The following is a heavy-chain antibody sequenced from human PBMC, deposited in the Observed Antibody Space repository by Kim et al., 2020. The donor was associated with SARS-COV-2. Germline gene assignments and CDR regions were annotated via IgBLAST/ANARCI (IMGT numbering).Heavy chain of an antibody. CDR3: ARLYCSTNSPPGY. D-gene: IGHD2-2*01. Sequence: SGPTLVNPTETLTLTCTFSGFSLTSSGMCVSWIRQPPGKALEFLARIDWDDDELYSLSLKSRLSISKDTSKNQVVLKMTNMGPADTGTYYCARLYCSTNSPPGYWGQGTLVTVSS. V-gene: IGHV2-70*17. J-gene: IGHJ4*02. CDR2: IDWDDDE. CDR1: GFSLTSSGMC.